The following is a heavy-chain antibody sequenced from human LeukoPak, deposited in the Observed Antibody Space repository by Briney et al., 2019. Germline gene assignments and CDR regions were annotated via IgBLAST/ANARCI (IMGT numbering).Heavy chain of an antibody. CDR1: GGSFSGYY. V-gene: IGHV4-34*01. D-gene: IGHD2-2*01. Sequence: SETLSLTCAVYGGSFSGYYWSWIRQPPGKGLEWIGEINHSGSTNYNPSLKSRVTISVDTSKNQFSLKLSSVTAADTAVCYCARGGSCSSTSCYAILGFDPWGQGTLVTVSS. J-gene: IGHJ5*02. CDR2: INHSGST. CDR3: ARGGSCSSTSCYAILGFDP.